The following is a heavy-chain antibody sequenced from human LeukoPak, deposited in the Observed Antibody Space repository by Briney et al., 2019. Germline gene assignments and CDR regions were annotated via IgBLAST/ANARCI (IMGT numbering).Heavy chain of an antibody. D-gene: IGHD1-7*01. CDR2: ISPDGRNI. V-gene: IGHV3-74*01. CDR1: GFTLSDYW. Sequence: GGSLRLSCAASGFTLSDYWMNWVRQVPGKGPVWVSHISPDGRNIAYADSAKGRFTISRDSAKNTLYLQMNSLRVGDTAVYYCVRDGGGTTPYDCWGQGALVTVS. J-gene: IGHJ4*02. CDR3: VRDGGGTTPYDC.